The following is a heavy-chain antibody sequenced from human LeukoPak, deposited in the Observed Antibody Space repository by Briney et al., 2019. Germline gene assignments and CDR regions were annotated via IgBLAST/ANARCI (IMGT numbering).Heavy chain of an antibody. J-gene: IGHJ3*02. CDR1: GFTFSDHY. CDR2: TRNKANSYTT. V-gene: IGHV3-72*01. D-gene: IGHD1-26*01. CDR3: ARWELSHDAFDI. Sequence: PGGSLRLSCAASGFTFSDHYMDWVRPAPGKGLEWVGRTRNKANSYTTEYAASVKGRFTISRDDSKNSLYLQMNSLKTEDTAVYYCARWELSHDAFDIWGQGTMVTVSS.